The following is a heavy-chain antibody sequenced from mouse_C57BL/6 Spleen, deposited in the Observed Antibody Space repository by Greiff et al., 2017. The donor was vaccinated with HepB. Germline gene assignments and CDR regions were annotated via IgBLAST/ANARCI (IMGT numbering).Heavy chain of an antibody. CDR2: IYPGSGNT. J-gene: IGHJ2*01. CDR1: GYSFTSYY. V-gene: IGHV1-66*01. D-gene: IGHD2-3*01. Sequence: VQLQQSGPELVKPGASVTISCKASGYSFTSYYIHWVKQRPGQGLEWIGWIYPGSGNTKYNEKFKGKATLTADTSSSTAYMQLSSLTSEDSAIYYCARDGHGNYFDYWGQGTTLTVSS. CDR3: ARDGHGNYFDY.